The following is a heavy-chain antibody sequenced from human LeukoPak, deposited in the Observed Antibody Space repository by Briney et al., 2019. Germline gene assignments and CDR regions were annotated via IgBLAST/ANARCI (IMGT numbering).Heavy chain of an antibody. CDR2: INHSVST. J-gene: IGHJ2*01. CDR1: GGSFSGYY. Sequence: KPSETLSLTCAVYGGSFSGYYWSWIRQPPRKGLEWIGEINHSVSTNYNPSLKSRVTISVDPSKNQFSLKLSSVTAADTAVYYCARLAQNRGRYFDLWGRGTLVTVSS. D-gene: IGHD2/OR15-2a*01. CDR3: ARLAQNRGRYFDL. V-gene: IGHV4-34*01.